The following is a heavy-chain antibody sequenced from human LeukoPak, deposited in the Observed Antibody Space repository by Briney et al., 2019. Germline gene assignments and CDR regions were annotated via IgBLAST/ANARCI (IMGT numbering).Heavy chain of an antibody. CDR1: GFTFSSYS. Sequence: PGGSLRLSCAASGFTFSSYSMNWVRQAPGKGLEWVSSISSSSSYIYYADSVKGRFTISRDNAKNSLYLQMNSLRAEDTAVYYCARSSYDSSGYYESTDDWGQGTLVTVSS. CDR2: ISSSSSYI. CDR3: ARSSYDSSGYYESTDD. V-gene: IGHV3-21*01. D-gene: IGHD3-22*01. J-gene: IGHJ4*02.